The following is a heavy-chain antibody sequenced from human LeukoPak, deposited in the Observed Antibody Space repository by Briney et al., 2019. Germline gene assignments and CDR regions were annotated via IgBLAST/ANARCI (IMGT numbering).Heavy chain of an antibody. D-gene: IGHD2-2*01. J-gene: IGHJ4*02. CDR1: GGSISSYY. V-gene: IGHV4-4*07. CDR2: IYTSGST. Sequence: PSETPSLTCTVSGGSISSYYWSWIRQPAGKGLEWIGRIYTSGSTNYNPSLKSRVTMSVDTSKNQFSLKLSSVTAADTAVYYCARGGVVPAASGSFDYWGQGTLVTVSS. CDR3: ARGGVVPAASGSFDY.